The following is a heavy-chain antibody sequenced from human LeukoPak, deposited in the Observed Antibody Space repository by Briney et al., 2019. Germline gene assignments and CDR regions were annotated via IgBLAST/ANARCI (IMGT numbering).Heavy chain of an antibody. Sequence: GGSLRLSCAASGFTVSSNYMSWVRQAPGKGLEWVSVIYSGGSTYDADSVKGRFTISRDNSKNTLYLQMNSLRAEDTAVYYCATWFGELLSDYFDYWGQGTLVTVSS. CDR2: IYSGGST. CDR3: ATWFGELLSDYFDY. J-gene: IGHJ4*02. CDR1: GFTVSSNY. D-gene: IGHD3-10*01. V-gene: IGHV3-53*01.